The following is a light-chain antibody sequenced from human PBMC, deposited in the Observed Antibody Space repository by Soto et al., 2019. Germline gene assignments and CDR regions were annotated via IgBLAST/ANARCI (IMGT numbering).Light chain of an antibody. J-gene: IGLJ1*01. CDR1: SSDVGSYNL. CDR2: EVS. Sequence: QSALTQPASVSGSPGQSLTISCTGTSSDVGSYNLVSWYQQHPGKAPKLMIYEVSKRPSGVSNRFSGSKSGNTASLTISGLQAEDEADYYCCSYAGSSIPYVFGTGTKVTVL. CDR3: CSYAGSSIPYV. V-gene: IGLV2-23*02.